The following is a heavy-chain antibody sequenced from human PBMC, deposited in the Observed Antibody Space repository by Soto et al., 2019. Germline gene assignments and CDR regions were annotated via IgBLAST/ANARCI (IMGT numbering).Heavy chain of an antibody. CDR3: ARDWVTMVRGTGIDY. CDR2: IKQDGSEK. Sequence: PWGSLRLSCAASGFTFSSYWMSWVRQAPGKGLEWVANIKQDGSEKYYVDSVKGRFTISRDNAKNSLYLQMNSLRAEDTAVYYCARDWVTMVRGTGIDYWGQGTLVTVSS. J-gene: IGHJ4*02. V-gene: IGHV3-7*01. CDR1: GFTFSSYW. D-gene: IGHD3-10*01.